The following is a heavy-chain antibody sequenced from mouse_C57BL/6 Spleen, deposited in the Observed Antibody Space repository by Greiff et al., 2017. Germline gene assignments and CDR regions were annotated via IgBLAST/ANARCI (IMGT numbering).Heavy chain of an antibody. CDR2: IDPETGGT. J-gene: IGHJ2*01. CDR1: GYTFTDYE. D-gene: IGHD1-1*01. Sequence: VKLQESGAELVRPGASVTLSCKASGYTFTDYEMHWVKQTPVHGLEWIGAIDPETGGTAYNQKFKGKAILTAAKSSSTAYMELRSLTSEDSAVYYCTKGITTVVATNYFDYWGQGTTLTVSS. CDR3: TKGITTVVATNYFDY. V-gene: IGHV1-15*01.